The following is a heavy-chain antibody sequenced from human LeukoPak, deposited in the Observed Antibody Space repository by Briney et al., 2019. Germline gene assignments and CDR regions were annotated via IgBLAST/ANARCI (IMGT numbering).Heavy chain of an antibody. V-gene: IGHV3-48*04. D-gene: IGHD3-22*01. CDR1: GFTFNTYT. Sequence: GGSLRLSCAASGFTFNTYTMNWIRQAPGKGLEWVSYISSSGSTIYYADPVKGRFTISRDNAKNSLYLQMNSLRAEDTAVYYCARNPRRYDRGPAFDIWGQGTMVTVSS. CDR2: ISSSGSTI. CDR3: ARNPRRYDRGPAFDI. J-gene: IGHJ3*02.